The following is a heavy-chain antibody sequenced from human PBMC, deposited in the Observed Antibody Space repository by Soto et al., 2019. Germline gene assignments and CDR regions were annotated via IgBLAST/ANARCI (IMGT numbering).Heavy chain of an antibody. V-gene: IGHV3-21*01. J-gene: IGHJ4*02. CDR2: ISSTTNYI. CDR1: GFTFTRYS. Sequence: VGSLRLSSAASGFTFTRYSMNWVRQAPGKGLEWVSSISSTTNYIYYADSMKGRFTVSRDNAKNSVYLEMNSLSAEDTALYYGARESEDLTSNFDYWGQGTLVTVSS. CDR3: ARESEDLTSNFDY.